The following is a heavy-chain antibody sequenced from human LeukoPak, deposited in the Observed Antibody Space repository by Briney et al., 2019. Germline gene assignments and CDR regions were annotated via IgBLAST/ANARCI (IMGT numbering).Heavy chain of an antibody. Sequence: PSETLSLTCTVSGGSISSYYWSWIRQPPGKGLEWIGYIYYSGSTNYNPSLKSRVTISVDTSKNQFSLKLSSVTAADTAVYYCARDLLGRYYYGMDVWGQGTTVTVSS. V-gene: IGHV4-59*01. CDR1: GGSISSYY. CDR3: ARDLLGRYYYGMDV. CDR2: IYYSGST. D-gene: IGHD2-15*01. J-gene: IGHJ6*02.